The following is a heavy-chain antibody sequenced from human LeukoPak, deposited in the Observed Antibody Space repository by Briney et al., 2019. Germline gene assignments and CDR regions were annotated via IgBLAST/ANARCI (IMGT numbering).Heavy chain of an antibody. CDR2: IYYSGST. V-gene: IGHV4-59*08. D-gene: IGHD6-13*01. Sequence: SETLSLTCTVSGDSISSHDWSWIRQPPGKGLERMGYIYYSGSTNYNPSLKSRVTISVDTSKNQFSLKLSSVTAADTAVYYCARHTLGAAAGNVWFDPWGQGTLVTVSS. CDR1: GDSISSHD. CDR3: ARHTLGAAAGNVWFDP. J-gene: IGHJ5*02.